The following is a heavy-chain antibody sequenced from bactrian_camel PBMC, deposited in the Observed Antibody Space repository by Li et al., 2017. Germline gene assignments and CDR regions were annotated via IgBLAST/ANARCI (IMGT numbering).Heavy chain of an antibody. CDR1: GYTGSSSC. D-gene: IGHD6*01. CDR2: FDSDGST. V-gene: IGHV3S42*01. CDR3: AASWSPLGMPRPLAEYEYNF. J-gene: IGHJ4*01. Sequence: DVQLVESGGGSVEAGGSLTLSCSVSGYTGSSSCLAWFRQGPEKEREGVAAFDSDGSTSYADSVEGRFTISKDNAKNTLYLQMNSLKPEDTAMYYCAASWSPLGMPRPLAEYEYNFWGQGTQVTVS.